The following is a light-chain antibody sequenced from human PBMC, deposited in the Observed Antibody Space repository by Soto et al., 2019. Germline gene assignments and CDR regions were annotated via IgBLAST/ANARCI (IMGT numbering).Light chain of an antibody. V-gene: IGKV4-1*01. CDR2: WAS. CDR3: QQYYSTSIT. Sequence: DIVMTQSPDSLAVSLGERATINCKSSQSVLYSSNNKNYLAWYQQKQGQPPKLLIYWASTRESGVPDRFSGSGSWTDFTLTISSLQAEDVAVYYCQQYYSTSITFGKGTRLEIK. CDR1: QSVLYSSNNKNY. J-gene: IGKJ5*01.